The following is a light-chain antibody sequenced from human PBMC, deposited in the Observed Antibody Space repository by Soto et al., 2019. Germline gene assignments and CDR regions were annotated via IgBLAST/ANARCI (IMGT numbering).Light chain of an antibody. CDR1: SSNIGTGYD. J-gene: IGLJ1*01. CDR3: HSYDSSRSCYV. V-gene: IGLV1-40*01. Sequence: QSVLTQPPSVSGAPGQRVTISCTGSSSNIGTGYDVHWYQQLPGTAPKLLIYGNTNRPSGVPDRVSGSKSGTSASLAITGLQAEDEDDYYCHSYDSSRSCYVFGTGTKVTVL. CDR2: GNT.